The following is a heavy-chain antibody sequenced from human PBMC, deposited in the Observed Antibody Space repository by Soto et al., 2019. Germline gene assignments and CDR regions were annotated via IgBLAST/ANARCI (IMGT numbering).Heavy chain of an antibody. V-gene: IGHV1-2*04. Sequence: ASVKVSCKASGYTFTGYYMHWVRQAPGQGLEWMGWINPNSGGTNYAQKFQGWVTMTRDTSISTAYMELSRLRSDDTAVYYCARDKIAARRVYYYYGMDVWGQGTTVTV. J-gene: IGHJ6*02. CDR1: GYTFTGYY. D-gene: IGHD6-6*01. CDR3: ARDKIAARRVYYYYGMDV. CDR2: INPNSGGT.